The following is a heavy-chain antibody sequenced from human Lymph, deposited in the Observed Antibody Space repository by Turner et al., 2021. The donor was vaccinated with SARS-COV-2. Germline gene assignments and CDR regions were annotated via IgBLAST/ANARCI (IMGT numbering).Heavy chain of an antibody. CDR1: GFTFSTYA. CDR3: ARYGSGGYFYYGLDV. J-gene: IGHJ6*02. D-gene: IGHD3-10*01. V-gene: IGHV3-30*04. Sequence: QVQLVESGGGVVQPGRSLGLSCAASGFTFSTYAIPWVRQAAGKGMEWVAVISYDGSNKYYADSVKGRFTISRDNSKNTLYLQMNSLRAEDTAVYYCARYGSGGYFYYGLDVWCQGTTVTVSS. CDR2: ISYDGSNK.